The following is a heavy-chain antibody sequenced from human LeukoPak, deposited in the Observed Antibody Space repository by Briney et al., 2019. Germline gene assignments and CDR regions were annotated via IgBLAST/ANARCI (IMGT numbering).Heavy chain of an antibody. D-gene: IGHD6-13*01. V-gene: IGHV4-59*08. Sequence: SETLSLTCTVSGGSISSYYWSWIRQPPGKGLEWIGYIYSSGSTNYNPSLKSRVTISVDTSKNQFSLKLSSVTAADTAVYYCARQYSSSTSFDPWGQGTLVTVSS. CDR2: IYSSGST. CDR3: ARQYSSSTSFDP. CDR1: GGSISSYY. J-gene: IGHJ5*02.